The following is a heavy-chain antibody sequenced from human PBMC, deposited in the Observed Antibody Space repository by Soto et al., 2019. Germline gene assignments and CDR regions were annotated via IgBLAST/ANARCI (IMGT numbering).Heavy chain of an antibody. CDR3: ARLGFYYQSLDP. J-gene: IGHJ5*02. CDR1: GGSISGYY. Sequence: SETLSLTCTVSGGSISGYYWAWVRQPPERGLEWIGFIYYDGTISSNPSLESRVTVSLETSKSQFSLTLSSVTASDTAVYYCARLGFYYQSLDPWGHGTLVTVSS. CDR2: IYYDGTI. V-gene: IGHV4-59*08. D-gene: IGHD2-2*01.